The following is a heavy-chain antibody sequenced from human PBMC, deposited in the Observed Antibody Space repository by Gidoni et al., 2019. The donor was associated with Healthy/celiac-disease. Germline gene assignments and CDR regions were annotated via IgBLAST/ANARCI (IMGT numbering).Heavy chain of an antibody. CDR1: GFTFSSYA. J-gene: IGHJ4*02. Sequence: QVQLVESGGGVVQPGRSLRLSCAATGFTFSSYAMPWVRQAPGQGLGWVAVISYDGSNKYYADSVKGRVTISRDNSKNTLYLQMNSLRAEDTAVYYCARDSGYYFDYWGQGTLVTVSS. CDR2: ISYDGSNK. V-gene: IGHV3-30-3*01. D-gene: IGHD3-10*01. CDR3: ARDSGYYFDY.